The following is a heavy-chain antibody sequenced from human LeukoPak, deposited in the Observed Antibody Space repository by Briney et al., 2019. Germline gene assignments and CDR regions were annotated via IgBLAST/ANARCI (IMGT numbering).Heavy chain of an antibody. CDR2: IYDSESA. CDR3: GRDEWVRGVHYGMDV. V-gene: IGHV4-30-4*01. CDR1: GGSISSGDYF. D-gene: IGHD3-10*01. J-gene: IGHJ6*02. Sequence: SETLSLTCTVSGGSISSGDYFWTWIRQPPGKGLEWIGHIYDSESAEYNPSLKSRVTIALDTSKNQFSLKVTSVTAADTAVYYCGRDEWVRGVHYGMDVWGQGTTVSVSS.